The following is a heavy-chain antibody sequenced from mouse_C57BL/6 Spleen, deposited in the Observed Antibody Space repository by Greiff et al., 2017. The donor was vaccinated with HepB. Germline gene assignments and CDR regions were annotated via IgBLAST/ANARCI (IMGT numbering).Heavy chain of an antibody. CDR3: ARHEGELDFAY. D-gene: IGHD4-1*01. J-gene: IGHJ3*01. V-gene: IGHV1-62-2*01. Sequence: QVQLKESGAELVKPGASVKLSCKASGYTFTEYTIPWVNPRSGKGLEWIGWFYPGSGSIKYNEKFKDKATLTADKSSSTVYMELSRLTSEDSAVYFCARHEGELDFAYWGQGTLVTVSA. CDR1: GYTFTEYT. CDR2: FYPGSGSI.